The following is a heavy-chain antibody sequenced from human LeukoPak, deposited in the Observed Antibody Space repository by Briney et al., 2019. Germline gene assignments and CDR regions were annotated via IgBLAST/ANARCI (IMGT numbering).Heavy chain of an antibody. CDR3: AKSRGEWELQDAFDI. V-gene: IGHV3-23*01. J-gene: IGHJ3*02. CDR2: ISGSGGST. Sequence: GGSLRLSCAASGFTFSSYAMSWVRQAPGKGLEWVSAISGSGGSTYYADSVKGRFTISRDNSKNTLYLQMNSLGAEDTAVYYCAKSRGEWELQDAFDIWGQGTMVTVSS. CDR1: GFTFSSYA. D-gene: IGHD1-26*01.